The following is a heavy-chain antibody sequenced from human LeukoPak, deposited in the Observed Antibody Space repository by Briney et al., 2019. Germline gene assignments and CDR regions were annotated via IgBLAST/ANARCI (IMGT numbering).Heavy chain of an antibody. V-gene: IGHV1-69*05. D-gene: IGHD6-13*01. CDR2: IIPISGTT. J-gene: IGHJ6*03. CDR3: ASRFTARQLVPADYYHMDV. CDR1: GVSFRDYT. Sequence: SVKVSCKASGVSFRDYTINWVRQAPGQGLEWMGAIIPISGTTNYAQRLQGRVTLTMDDSATTAFMEMSSLRSEDTAVYCCASRFTARQLVPADYYHMDVWGKGTTVFVSS.